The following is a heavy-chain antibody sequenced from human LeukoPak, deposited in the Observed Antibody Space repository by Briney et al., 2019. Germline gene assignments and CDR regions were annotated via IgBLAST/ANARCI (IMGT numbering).Heavy chain of an antibody. D-gene: IGHD3-16*02. J-gene: IGHJ4*02. Sequence: GGSLRLSCAASGFTFSDYSMNWVRQAPGKGLEWVSSISSSSSYIYYADSVKGRFTISRDNARNSLYLQMNSLRVEDTAVYYCAREIYDYVWGSYRYTPPGYWGQGTLVTVSS. V-gene: IGHV3-21*01. CDR2: ISSSSSYI. CDR3: AREIYDYVWGSYRYTPPGY. CDR1: GFTFSDYS.